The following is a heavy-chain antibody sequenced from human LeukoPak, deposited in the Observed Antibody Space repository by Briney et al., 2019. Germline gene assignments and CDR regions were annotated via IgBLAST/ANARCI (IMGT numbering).Heavy chain of an antibody. V-gene: IGHV3-66*01. D-gene: IGHD2-15*01. CDR2: IFNDGRT. CDR1: GFTVSSNY. Sequence: PGGSLRLSCAASGFTVSSNYMSWVRQAPGKGLEWVSMIFNDGRTFYADSVKGRFTISRDNSKNTIYLQMNSLRAEDTAVYFCARDSYSKYWGQGTLVTVSS. J-gene: IGHJ4*02. CDR3: ARDSYSKY.